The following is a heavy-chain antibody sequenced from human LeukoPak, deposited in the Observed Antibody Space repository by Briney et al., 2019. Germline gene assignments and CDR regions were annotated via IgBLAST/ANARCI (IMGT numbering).Heavy chain of an antibody. J-gene: IGHJ6*02. D-gene: IGHD3-10*01. CDR2: IKSKTDGGTT. V-gene: IGHV3-15*07. CDR3: TTYFEVRYYYYGMDV. Sequence: GGSLRLSCAASGFTFSNAWMNWVRQAPGKGLEWVGCIKSKTDGGTTDYAAPVKGRFTISRDDSKNTLYLQMNSLKTEDTAVYYCTTYFEVRYYYYGMDVWGQGTTVTVSS. CDR1: GFTFSNAW.